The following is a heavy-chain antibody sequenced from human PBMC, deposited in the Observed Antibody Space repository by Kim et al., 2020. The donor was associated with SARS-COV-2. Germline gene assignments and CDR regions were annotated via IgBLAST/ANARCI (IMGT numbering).Heavy chain of an antibody. CDR2: ISAYNGNT. J-gene: IGHJ4*02. D-gene: IGHD3-10*01. CDR1: GYTFTSYG. V-gene: IGHV1-18*01. CDR3: ARMVYGSGSYYNSEVDY. Sequence: ASVKVSCKASGYTFTSYGISWVRQAPGQGLEWMGWISAYNGNTNYAQKLQGRVTMTTDTSTSTAYMELRSLRSDDTAVYYCARMVYGSGSYYNSEVDYWGQGTLVTVSS.